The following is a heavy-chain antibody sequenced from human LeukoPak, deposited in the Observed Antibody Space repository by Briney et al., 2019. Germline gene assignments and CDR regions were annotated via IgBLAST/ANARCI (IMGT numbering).Heavy chain of an antibody. J-gene: IGHJ6*03. Sequence: ASVKVSCKASGGTFSSYAISWVRQAPGQGLEWMGGIIPIFGTANYAQKFQGRVTITADKSTSTAYMELGSLRSEDTAVYYCARTAMGNYYYYYMDVWGKGTTVTVSS. V-gene: IGHV1-69*06. CDR1: GGTFSSYA. D-gene: IGHD5-18*01. CDR3: ARTAMGNYYYYYMDV. CDR2: IIPIFGTA.